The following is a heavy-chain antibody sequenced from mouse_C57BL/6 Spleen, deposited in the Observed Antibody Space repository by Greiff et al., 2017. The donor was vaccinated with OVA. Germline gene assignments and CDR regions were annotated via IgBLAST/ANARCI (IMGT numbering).Heavy chain of an antibody. CDR2: ISNGGGST. Sequence: EVKVVESGGGLVQPGGSLKLSCAASGFTFSDYYMYWVCQTPEKRLEWVAYISNGGGSTYYPDTVKGRFTISRDNAKNTLYLQMSRLKSEDTAMYYCARKDYYGSSYGYFDVWGTGTTVTVSS. CDR3: ARKDYYGSSYGYFDV. D-gene: IGHD1-1*01. CDR1: GFTFSDYY. V-gene: IGHV5-12*01. J-gene: IGHJ1*03.